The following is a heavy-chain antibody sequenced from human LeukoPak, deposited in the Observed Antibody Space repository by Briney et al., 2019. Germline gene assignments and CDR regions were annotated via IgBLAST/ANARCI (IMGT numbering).Heavy chain of an antibody. J-gene: IGHJ4*02. V-gene: IGHV5-51*01. CDR3: ARHPVTISSGAVFDF. Sequence: GESLKISCKASGYSFTSYWIGWVRQMPGKGLEWMGIISPGDSGTKYSPSFQGQVTLSVDRSSSTAFLQWSSLEASDTAMYYCARHPVTISSGAVFDFWGQGTLITVSS. D-gene: IGHD3-3*01. CDR2: ISPGDSGT. CDR1: GYSFTSYW.